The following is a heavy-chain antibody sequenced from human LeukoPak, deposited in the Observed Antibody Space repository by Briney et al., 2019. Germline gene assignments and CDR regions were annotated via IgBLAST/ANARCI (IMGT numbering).Heavy chain of an antibody. CDR2: IGSSSSYI. D-gene: IGHD6-13*01. Sequence: GGSLRLSCAASGFTLSSYSMNWVRQAPGKGLEWVSSIGSSSSYIYYADSVKGRFTISRDNAKNSLYLQMNSLRAEDTAVYYCARDIADERDYWGQGTLVTVSS. CDR3: ARDIADERDY. V-gene: IGHV3-21*01. J-gene: IGHJ4*02. CDR1: GFTLSSYS.